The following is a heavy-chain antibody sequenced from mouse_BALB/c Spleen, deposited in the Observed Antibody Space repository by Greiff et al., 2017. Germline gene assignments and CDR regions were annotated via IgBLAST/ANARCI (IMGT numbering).Heavy chain of an antibody. CDR3: ARVDSSGYDAMDY. CDR1: GYTFTSYT. J-gene: IGHJ4*01. D-gene: IGHD3-2*01. CDR2: INPSSGYT. V-gene: IGHV1-4*02. Sequence: VQLQQSAAELARPGASVKMSCKASGYTFTSYTMHWVKQRPGQGLEWIGYINPSSGYTEYNQKFKDKTTLTADKSSSTAYMQLSSLTSEDSAVYYCARVDSSGYDAMDYWGQGTSVTVSS.